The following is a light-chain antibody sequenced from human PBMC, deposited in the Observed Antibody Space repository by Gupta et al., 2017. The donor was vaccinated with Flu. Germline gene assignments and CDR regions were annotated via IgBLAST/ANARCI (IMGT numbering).Light chain of an antibody. V-gene: IGKV3-15*01. J-gene: IGKJ2*01. CDR1: QFISSN. Sequence: GERATLSCRASQFISSNLDWYQQRPGQAPRRLIFDASTRATGIPARFSGSGYGIEFTLTISNLQSEDFAVYYCKQYRNWPQTFGQGTKLEIK. CDR2: DAS. CDR3: KQYRNWPQT.